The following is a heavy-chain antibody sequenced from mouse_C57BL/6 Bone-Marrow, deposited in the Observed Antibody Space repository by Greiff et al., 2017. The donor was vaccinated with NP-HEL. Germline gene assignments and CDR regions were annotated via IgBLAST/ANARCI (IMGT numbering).Heavy chain of an antibody. J-gene: IGHJ2*01. CDR3: ARASYRNYFDY. V-gene: IGHV1-69*01. D-gene: IGHD1-1*01. Sequence: QVQLQQPGAELVMPGASVKLSCKASGYTFTSYWMHWVKQRPGQGLEWIGEIDPSDSYTNYNQKFKGKSTLTVDKSSNTAYMQLSSLTSEDSAIYYCARASYRNYFDYWGQGTTLTVSS. CDR2: IDPSDSYT. CDR1: GYTFTSYW.